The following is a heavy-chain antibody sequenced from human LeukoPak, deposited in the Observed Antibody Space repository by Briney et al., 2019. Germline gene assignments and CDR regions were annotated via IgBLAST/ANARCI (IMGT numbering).Heavy chain of an antibody. J-gene: IGHJ4*02. Sequence: PSETLSLTCTVSGGSISSYYWSWIRQPPGKGLDWIGYIYYSGSTNYNPSLKSRVAISVDTSKNQFSLKLSSVTAADTAVYYCARSVDTAMVFDYWGQGTLVTVSS. CDR2: IYYSGST. CDR3: ARSVDTAMVFDY. D-gene: IGHD5-18*01. CDR1: GGSISSYY. V-gene: IGHV4-59*08.